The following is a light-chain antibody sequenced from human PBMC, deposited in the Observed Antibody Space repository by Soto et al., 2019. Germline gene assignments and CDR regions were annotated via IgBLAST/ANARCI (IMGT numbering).Light chain of an antibody. Sequence: QSALTQPPSASGSPGQSVTISCTGTSSDVGGYNFVSWYQQHPGKAPKVLIYEVSQRPSGVPDRFSGSKSGNTASLTVSGLQAAEEEDYYCSSYAGSNNMLFGGGTKLTVL. CDR3: SSYAGSNNML. V-gene: IGLV2-8*01. CDR2: EVS. CDR1: SSDVGGYNF. J-gene: IGLJ2*01.